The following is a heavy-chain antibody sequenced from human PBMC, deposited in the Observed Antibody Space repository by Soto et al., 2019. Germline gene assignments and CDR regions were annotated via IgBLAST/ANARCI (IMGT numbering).Heavy chain of an antibody. J-gene: IGHJ4*02. V-gene: IGHV1-69*04. D-gene: IGHD3-10*01. CDR2: IIPILGIA. CDR1: GYTFTSYG. Sequence: GASVKVSCKASGYTFTSYGISWVRQAPGQGLEWMGRIIPILGIANYAQKFQGRVTITADKSTSTAYMELSSLRSEDTAGYYCAKTAFGGRDDYFDYWGQGTLVTVSS. CDR3: AKTAFGGRDDYFDY.